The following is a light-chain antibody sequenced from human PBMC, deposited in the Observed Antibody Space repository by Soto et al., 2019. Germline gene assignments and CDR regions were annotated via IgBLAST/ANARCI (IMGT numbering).Light chain of an antibody. V-gene: IGLV2-14*01. CDR2: EVS. Sequence: QSALTQPASVSGSPGQSITISCTGTRSDVGGYNFVSWYQQHPGKAPKLMISEVSNRPSGVSNRFSGSKSGNTASLTISGLQAEDEADYYCSSYTSTSTRVFGTGTKVNV. J-gene: IGLJ1*01. CDR1: RSDVGGYNF. CDR3: SSYTSTSTRV.